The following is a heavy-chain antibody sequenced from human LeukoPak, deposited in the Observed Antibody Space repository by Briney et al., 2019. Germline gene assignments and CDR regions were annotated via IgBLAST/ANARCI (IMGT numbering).Heavy chain of an antibody. D-gene: IGHD1-7*01. V-gene: IGHV4-34*01. J-gene: IGHJ5*02. Sequence: SETLSLTCAVYGGSFSGYYWSCIRQPPGKGLEWIGEISHNGNTNYNPSLKSRVTISVDTSKNQFSLKLNSVTAADTAVYYCARRNWNYENWFDPWGQGTLVTVSS. CDR3: ARRNWNYENWFDP. CDR1: GGSFSGYY. CDR2: ISHNGNT.